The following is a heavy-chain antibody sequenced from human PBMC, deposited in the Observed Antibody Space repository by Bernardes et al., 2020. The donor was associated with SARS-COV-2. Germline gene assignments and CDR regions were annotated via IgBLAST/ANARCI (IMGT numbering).Heavy chain of an antibody. CDR2: IFSGGST. CDR3: ARGGIAAAGRIRALHYFDY. J-gene: IGHJ4*02. Sequence: GGSLRLSCAASGFTVSSNYMSWGRQAPGKGLEWVSVIFSGGSTFYADSAKGRFTISRDNSKNTLYLQMNSLRPEDTAVDYCARGGIAAAGRIRALHYFDYWGQGSLVTVSS. V-gene: IGHV3-66*02. D-gene: IGHD6-13*01. CDR1: GFTVSSNY.